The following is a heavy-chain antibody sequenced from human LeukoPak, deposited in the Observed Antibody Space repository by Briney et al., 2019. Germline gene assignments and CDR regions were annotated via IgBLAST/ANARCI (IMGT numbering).Heavy chain of an antibody. J-gene: IGHJ4*02. CDR3: ARAHPHYYDSSGYPGYFDY. Sequence: GGSLRLSCAASGFTFDDYGMSWVRQAPGKGLEWVSGINWNGGSTGYADSVKGRFTISRDNAKNSLYLQMNSLRAEDTALYYCARAHPHYYDSSGYPGYFDYWGQGTLVTVSS. CDR1: GFTFDDYG. D-gene: IGHD3-22*01. CDR2: INWNGGST. V-gene: IGHV3-20*04.